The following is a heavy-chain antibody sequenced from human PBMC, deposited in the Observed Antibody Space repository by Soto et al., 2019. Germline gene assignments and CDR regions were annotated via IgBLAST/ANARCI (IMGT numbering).Heavy chain of an antibody. D-gene: IGHD6-6*01. CDR1: GYSFTSSW. CDR2: IDPSHSYI. J-gene: IGHJ4*02. Sequence: EVQLVQSGAEVKKPGESLRISCQGSGYSFTSSWISWVRQMPGEGLEWMGRIDPSHSYINYSPSFQGRVTISADKSISTAYLQWSSLKASDTAMYYCARRGSSSSFFYDSWGQGTLVTVSS. V-gene: IGHV5-10-1*03. CDR3: ARRGSSSSFFYDS.